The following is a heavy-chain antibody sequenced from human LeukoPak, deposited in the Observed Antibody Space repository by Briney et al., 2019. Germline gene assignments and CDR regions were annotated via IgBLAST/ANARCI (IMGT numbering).Heavy chain of an antibody. Sequence: GGSLRLSCVGSGFSFSTYGMTWVRQAPGKGLGWVSSVSSSGETTYYADSVKGRFTISRDNSKSTLYIQMNSLRAEDTAVYYCARAKPKNMVRGLIMRREGRYYFDYWGQGTLVTVSS. D-gene: IGHD3-10*01. CDR3: ARAKPKNMVRGLIMRREGRYYFDY. CDR2: VSSSGETT. CDR1: GFSFSTYG. V-gene: IGHV3-23*01. J-gene: IGHJ4*02.